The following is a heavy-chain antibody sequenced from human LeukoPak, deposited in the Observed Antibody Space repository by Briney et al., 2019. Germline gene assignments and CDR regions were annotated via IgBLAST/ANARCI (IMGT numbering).Heavy chain of an antibody. Sequence: GGSLRLSCVGSGFTYTDYWMHWFRQAPGKGPVWVSRINPDGTIIDYADSVKGRFSISRDNAKNLPYLQMNGLRADDTAVYYCAKDLSWNTADRWGQGILVTVSS. V-gene: IGHV3-74*01. CDR2: INPDGTII. J-gene: IGHJ5*02. CDR1: GFTYTDYW. D-gene: IGHD5-18*01. CDR3: AKDLSWNTADR.